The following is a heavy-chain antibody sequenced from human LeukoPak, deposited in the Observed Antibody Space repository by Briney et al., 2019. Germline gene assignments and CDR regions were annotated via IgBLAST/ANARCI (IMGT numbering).Heavy chain of an antibody. CDR2: INPNSGGT. CDR3: ARGSITMVRGVIGRY. CDR1: GYTFTGYY. V-gene: IGHV1-2*02. D-gene: IGHD3-10*01. J-gene: IGHJ4*02. Sequence: ASVKVSCKASGYTFTGYYMHWVRQAPGQGLEWMGWINPNSGGTNYAQKFQGRVTMTRDTSTSTAYMELSRLRSDDTAVYYCARGSITMVRGVIGRYWGQGTLVTVSS.